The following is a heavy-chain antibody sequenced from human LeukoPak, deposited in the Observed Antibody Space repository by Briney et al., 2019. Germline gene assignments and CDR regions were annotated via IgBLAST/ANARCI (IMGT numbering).Heavy chain of an antibody. Sequence: ASVEGSCKASVGTFSSYAISWVRQAPGQGLEWMGRIIPIFGTANYAQKFQGRVTITTDESTSTAYMELSSLRSEDTAVYYCAVTYYYDSSGYWVYWGQGTLVTVSS. CDR3: AVTYYYDSSGYWVY. V-gene: IGHV1-69*05. CDR1: VGTFSSYA. D-gene: IGHD3-22*01. J-gene: IGHJ4*02. CDR2: IIPIFGTA.